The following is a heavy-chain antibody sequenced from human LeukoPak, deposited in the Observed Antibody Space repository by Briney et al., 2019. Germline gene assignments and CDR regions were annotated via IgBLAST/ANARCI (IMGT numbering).Heavy chain of an antibody. D-gene: IGHD6-19*01. V-gene: IGHV4-4*09. CDR3: ARDTAEYSSGWYSDY. Sequence: PSETLSLTCTVSGGSISTYYWTWIRQPPGKGLEWIGRIYTTGSANYNPSLKSRVTISVDTSMNQFSLKMSSVTAADTAVYYCARDTAEYSSGWYSDYWGQGTLVTVSS. J-gene: IGHJ4*02. CDR2: IYTTGSA. CDR1: GGSISTYY.